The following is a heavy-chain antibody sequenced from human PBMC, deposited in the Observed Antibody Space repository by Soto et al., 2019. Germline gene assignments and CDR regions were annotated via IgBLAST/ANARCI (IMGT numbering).Heavy chain of an antibody. CDR2: ISAYNGNT. CDR3: AAHSGYSSGWYVAFDI. J-gene: IGHJ3*02. CDR1: GYTFTSYG. D-gene: IGHD6-19*01. V-gene: IGHV1-18*01. Sequence: ASVKVSWKASGYTFTSYGISWVRQAPGRGLEWMGWISAYNGNTNYAQKLQGRVTMTTDTSTSTAYMELRSLRSDDTAVYYCAAHSGYSSGWYVAFDIWGQGTMVTVSS.